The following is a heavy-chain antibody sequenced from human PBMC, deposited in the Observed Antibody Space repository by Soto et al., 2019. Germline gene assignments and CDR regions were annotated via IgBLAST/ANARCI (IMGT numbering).Heavy chain of an antibody. J-gene: IGHJ4*02. CDR1: GFTFNNKW. Sequence: PGGSLRLSCTASGFTFNNKWMHWVRQAPGKGLDWISAISGDGSSTSYADSVRGRFTTSRVISKNTLYLQMNSLRADDTAVYYCAKERRGYDFRSAQPRHDHWGRGTLVTVSS. V-gene: IGHV3-23*01. CDR3: AKERRGYDFRSAQPRHDH. D-gene: IGHD3-3*01. CDR2: ISGDGSST.